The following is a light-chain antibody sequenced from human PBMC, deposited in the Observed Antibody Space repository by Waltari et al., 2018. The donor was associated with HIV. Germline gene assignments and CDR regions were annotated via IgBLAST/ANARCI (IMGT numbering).Light chain of an antibody. CDR3: QQYGTSPYT. CDR1: RSVSSNY. J-gene: IGKJ2*01. Sequence: ENVLTQSQGTLSLSPGERATLPCRASRSVSSNYLTWYQQRPGQAPRLLIYAASTRATAIPDRFSGSGSGTDFTLTISRLEPEDFAVYYCQQYGTSPYTFGQGTKVEI. CDR2: AAS. V-gene: IGKV3-20*01.